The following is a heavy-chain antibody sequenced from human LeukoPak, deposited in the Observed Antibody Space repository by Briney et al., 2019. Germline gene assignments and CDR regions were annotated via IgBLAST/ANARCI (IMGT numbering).Heavy chain of an antibody. J-gene: IGHJ2*01. D-gene: IGHD3-22*01. CDR3: ARDPDYYDSSGYYPWYFDL. V-gene: IGHV4-59*01. CDR2: IYYSGTT. CDR1: GFTLSNYN. Sequence: GSMRLSCAASGFTLSNYNMNWVRQAPGKGLEWIGSIYYSGTTNYNPSLKSRVTISVDTSKNQFSLKLSSVTAADTAVYYCARDPDYYDSSGYYPWYFDLWGRGTLVTVSS.